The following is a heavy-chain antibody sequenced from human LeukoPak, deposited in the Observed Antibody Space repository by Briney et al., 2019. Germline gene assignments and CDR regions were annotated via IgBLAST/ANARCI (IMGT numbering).Heavy chain of an antibody. D-gene: IGHD3-10*01. CDR1: GASISRYY. J-gene: IGHJ5*02. CDR2: ISYSGST. Sequence: SETLSLTCTVSGASISRYYWSWLRQPPGKGLAWIGHISYSGSTNYNPSLKSRVTISVDTSQKQFSLKLSSVTASDTALYFCARNLWEGDYYGNNWFDPWGQGTLVTVSS. V-gene: IGHV4-59*01. CDR3: ARNLWEGDYYGNNWFDP.